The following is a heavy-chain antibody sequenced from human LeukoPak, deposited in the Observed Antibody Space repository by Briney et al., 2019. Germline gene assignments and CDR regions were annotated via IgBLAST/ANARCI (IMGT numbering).Heavy chain of an antibody. CDR1: GGSISSGGHS. J-gene: IGHJ4*02. CDR3: ARGVGDYNSSGPLDY. V-gene: IGHV4-30-2*01. CDR2: IYHSGSGST. Sequence: SQTLSLTCTVSGGSISSGGHSWSWIRQPPGKGLEWIGYIYHSGSGSTYYNPSLKSRVTISIDKSKNQFSLKLNSVTAADTAVYYCARGVGDYNSSGPLDYWGQGTLVTVSS. D-gene: IGHD3-22*01.